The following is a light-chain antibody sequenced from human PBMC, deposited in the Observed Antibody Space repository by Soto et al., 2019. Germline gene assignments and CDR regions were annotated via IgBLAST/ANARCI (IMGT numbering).Light chain of an antibody. CDR1: QSISSY. CDR3: QQSYSTPRT. V-gene: IGKV1-39*01. CDR2: AAS. Sequence: DIQMTQSPSSLSASVGDRVTITCRASQSISSYLNWYQQKPGKAPKLLIYAASSLQSGLPSRFSGSGSGTDFTLTINSLQTEDFATYYCQQSYSTPRTFGQGTKLEIK. J-gene: IGKJ2*01.